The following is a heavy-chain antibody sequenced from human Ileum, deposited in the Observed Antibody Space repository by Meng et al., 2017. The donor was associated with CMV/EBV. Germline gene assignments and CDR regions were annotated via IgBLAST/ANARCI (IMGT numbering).Heavy chain of an antibody. D-gene: IGHD3-9*01. V-gene: IGHV3-15*05. Sequence: GESLKISCAASGFTFSNAWMSWVRQAPGKGLEWVGRIKSKTDGGTTDYAAPVKGRFTISRDNAKNTLYLQMNSLRAEDTAVYYCARDHYYDILTGYFYYYYGMDVWGQGTTVTVSS. CDR3: ARDHYYDILTGYFYYYYGMDV. CDR2: IKSKTDGGTT. CDR1: GFTFSNAW. J-gene: IGHJ6*02.